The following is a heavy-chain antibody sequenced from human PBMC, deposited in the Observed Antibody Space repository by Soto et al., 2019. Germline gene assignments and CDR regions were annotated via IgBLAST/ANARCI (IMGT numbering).Heavy chain of an antibody. V-gene: IGHV3-33*01. J-gene: IGHJ5*02. CDR3: VRGSVHAPIDP. CDR1: GFTFSSYG. CDR2: IWYDGSNK. Sequence: GGSLRLSCAASGFTFSSYGMHWVRQAPGKGLEWVAVIWYDGSNKYYADSVKGRFTISRDNSKNTLYLQMNSLRAEDTAVYYCVRGSVHAPIDPWGQGTLVTVSS. D-gene: IGHD5-12*01.